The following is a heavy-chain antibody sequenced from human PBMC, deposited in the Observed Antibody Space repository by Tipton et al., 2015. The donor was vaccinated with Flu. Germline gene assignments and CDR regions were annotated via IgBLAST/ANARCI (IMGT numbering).Heavy chain of an antibody. CDR2: ISGSGGNT. CDR3: AELTSSTTQL. D-gene: IGHD2-2*01. V-gene: IGHV3-23*01. J-gene: IGHJ4*02. CDR1: GFTFSSYA. Sequence: SLRLSCAASGFTFSSYAMSWVRQAPGKGLEWVSAISGSGGNTYYADSVKGRFTISRDSSKNTLYLQMNSLRAEDTAVYYCAELTSSTTQLWGQGTLVTVSS.